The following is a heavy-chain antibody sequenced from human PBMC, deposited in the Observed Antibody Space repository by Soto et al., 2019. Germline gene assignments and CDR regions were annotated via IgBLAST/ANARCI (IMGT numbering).Heavy chain of an antibody. CDR1: GFTFSSYA. J-gene: IGHJ4*02. CDR2: ISGGGGST. CDR3: AKGVSTGGDYFDY. Sequence: EVQLLESGGGLVQLGGSLRLSCAASGFTFSSYAMSWVRQAPGKGLEWVSSISGGGGSTHYADSVKGRFTISRDNSKNTLYLQMNSRRDEDTAVYYCAKGVSTGGDYFDYWGQGTLVTVSS. V-gene: IGHV3-23*01. D-gene: IGHD4-17*01.